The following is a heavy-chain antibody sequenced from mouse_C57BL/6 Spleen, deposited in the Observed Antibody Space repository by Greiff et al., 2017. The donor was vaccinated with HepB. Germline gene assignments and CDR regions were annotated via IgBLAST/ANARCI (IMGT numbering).Heavy chain of an antibody. CDR1: GYTFTSYG. Sequence: QVQLKQSGAELARPGASVKLSCKASGYTFTSYGISWVKQRTGQGLEWIGEIYPRSGNTYYNEKFKGKATLTADKSSSTAYMELRSLTSEDSAVYFCARKTTVVANYAMDCWGQGTSVTVAS. J-gene: IGHJ4*01. V-gene: IGHV1-81*01. CDR3: ARKTTVVANYAMDC. D-gene: IGHD1-1*01. CDR2: IYPRSGNT.